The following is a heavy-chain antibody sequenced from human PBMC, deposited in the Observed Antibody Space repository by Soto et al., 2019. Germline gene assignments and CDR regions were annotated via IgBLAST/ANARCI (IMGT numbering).Heavy chain of an antibody. J-gene: IGHJ6*02. V-gene: IGHV1-3*01. CDR3: ARSRLVQAAIGHYYYYYGMDV. CDR2: INAGNGNT. CDR1: GYTFTSYA. D-gene: IGHD2-2*01. Sequence: EASVKVSCKASGYTFTSYAMHWVRQAPGQRLEWMGWINAGNGNTKYSQKFQGRVTITRDTSASTAYMELSSLRSEDTAVYYCARSRLVQAAIGHYYYYYGMDVWGQGTTVTVSS.